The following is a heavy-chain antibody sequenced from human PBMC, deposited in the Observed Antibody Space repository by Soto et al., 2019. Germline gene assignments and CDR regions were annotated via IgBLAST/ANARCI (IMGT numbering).Heavy chain of an antibody. D-gene: IGHD2-15*01. J-gene: IGHJ6*02. V-gene: IGHV1-69*02. CDR2: IIPILGIP. CDR1: GGTFSRYT. Sequence: QVQLVQSRAEVKKPGSSVKVSCKASGGTFSRYTISWVRQAPGQELEWMGRIIPILGIPNYAQKFQGRVTITADKSSSTAYLGLSSVGADDTAGYYCASHFTGVLGLGATPRGGDNYGLDVWGQGTTVTVSS. CDR3: ASHFTGVLGLGATPRGGDNYGLDV.